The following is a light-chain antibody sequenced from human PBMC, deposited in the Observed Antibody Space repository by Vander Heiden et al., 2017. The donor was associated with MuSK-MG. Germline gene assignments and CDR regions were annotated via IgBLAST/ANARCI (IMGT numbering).Light chain of an antibody. CDR2: QDS. J-gene: IGLJ2*01. CDR1: KLGDKY. V-gene: IGLV3-1*01. Sequence: SYELTQPPSVSVSPGQTASITCSGDKLGDKYACWYQQKPGQSPVLVIYQDSKRPSGIPERFSGSNSGNTVTLTISGTQAMDEADYYCQAWDSSTEDVVFGGGTKLTVL. CDR3: QAWDSSTEDVV.